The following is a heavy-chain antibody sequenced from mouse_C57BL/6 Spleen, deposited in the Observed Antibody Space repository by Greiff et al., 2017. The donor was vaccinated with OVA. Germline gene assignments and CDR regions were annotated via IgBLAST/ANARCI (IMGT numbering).Heavy chain of an antibody. CDR1: GFTFSDYY. D-gene: IGHD1-1*01. Sequence: EVHLVESEGGLVQPGSSMKLSCTASGFTFSDYYMAWVRQVPEKGLEWVANINYDGSSTYYLDSLKSRFIISRDNAKNILYLQMSSLKSEDTATYSFARKGYYGSLYFDYWGQGTTLTVSS. CDR2: INYDGSST. J-gene: IGHJ2*01. CDR3: ARKGYYGSLYFDY. V-gene: IGHV5-16*01.